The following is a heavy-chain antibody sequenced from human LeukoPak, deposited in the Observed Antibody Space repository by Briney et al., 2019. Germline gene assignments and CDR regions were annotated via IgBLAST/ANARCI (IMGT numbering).Heavy chain of an antibody. D-gene: IGHD3-10*01. J-gene: IGHJ6*02. CDR3: ARVAPMYYGSGRQGDLYYYYGMDV. Sequence: GGSLRLSCAASGFTFSSYSMNWVRQAPGKGLEWVSSISSSSSYIYYADSVKGRFTISRDNAKNSLYLQMNSLRAEDTAVYYCARVAPMYYGSGRQGDLYYYYGMDVWGQGTTVTVSS. CDR2: ISSSSSYI. CDR1: GFTFSSYS. V-gene: IGHV3-21*01.